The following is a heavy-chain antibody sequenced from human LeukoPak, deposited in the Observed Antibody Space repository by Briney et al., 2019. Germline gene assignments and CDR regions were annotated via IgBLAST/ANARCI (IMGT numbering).Heavy chain of an antibody. D-gene: IGHD2-2*01. J-gene: IGHJ4*02. Sequence: SETLSLTCAAYGGSFSGYYWSWIRQPPGKGLEWIGEINHSGSTNYNPSLKSRVTISVDTSKNQFSLKLSSVTAADTAVYYCARWPEGYQFGSYLAYWGQGTRVTVS. V-gene: IGHV4-34*01. CDR3: ARWPEGYQFGSYLAY. CDR1: GGSFSGYY. CDR2: INHSGST.